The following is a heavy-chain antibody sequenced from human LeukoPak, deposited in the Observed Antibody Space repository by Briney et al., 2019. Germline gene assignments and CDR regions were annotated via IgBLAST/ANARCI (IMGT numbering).Heavy chain of an antibody. D-gene: IGHD2-2*01. J-gene: IGHJ4*02. Sequence: GASVKVSCKXSGYAFTNYGITWVRQAPGQGLEWMGWISAYNTNTNYSQKLQGRVTMTTDTSTSTAYMELRSLRSDDTAVYYCARDGGYCSSTSCPGDYWGQGTLVTVSS. CDR3: ARDGGYCSSTSCPGDY. CDR2: ISAYNTNT. CDR1: GYAFTNYG. V-gene: IGHV1-18*01.